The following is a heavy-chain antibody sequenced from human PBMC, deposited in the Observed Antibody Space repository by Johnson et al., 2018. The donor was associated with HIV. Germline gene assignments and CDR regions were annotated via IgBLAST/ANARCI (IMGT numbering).Heavy chain of an antibody. V-gene: IGHV3-30*02. CDR3: ASADYNWVSPGAFDI. J-gene: IGHJ3*02. Sequence: QVQLVESGGGVVQPGGSLRLSCAASGLTFSNYGSHWVRQAPGKGLEWVAFIRYDGSNKYYADSVKGRFTISRDNSKNTLYLQMNSLRAEDTAVYYCASADYNWVSPGAFDIWGQGTTVTVSS. CDR2: IRYDGSNK. D-gene: IGHD1-20*01. CDR1: GLTFSNYG.